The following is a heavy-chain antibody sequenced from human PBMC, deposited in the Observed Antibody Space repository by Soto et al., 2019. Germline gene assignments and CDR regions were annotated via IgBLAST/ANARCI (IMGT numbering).Heavy chain of an antibody. D-gene: IGHD3-22*01. J-gene: IGHJ5*02. CDR3: ARGVLYYYDSSGYPHWFDP. Sequence: GGPLRLSCAASGFTFSSYEMNWVRQAPGKGLEWLSYISSSGSIIYYADSVKGRFTISRDNAKNSLYLQMNSLSAEDTAVYYCARGVLYYYDSSGYPHWFDPWGQGTLVTVSS. CDR2: ISSSGSII. V-gene: IGHV3-48*03. CDR1: GFTFSSYE.